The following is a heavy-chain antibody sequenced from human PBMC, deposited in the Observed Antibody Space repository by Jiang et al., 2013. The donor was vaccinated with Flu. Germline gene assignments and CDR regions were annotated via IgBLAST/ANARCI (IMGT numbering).Heavy chain of an antibody. J-gene: IGHJ4*02. Sequence: SLTCTVSGGSISSGGYYWSWIRQHPGKGLEWIGYIYYSGSTYYNPSLKSRVTISVDTSKNQFSLKLSSVTAADTAVYYCARSLYDSSAVGYWGQGTLVTVSS. CDR2: IYYSGST. V-gene: IGHV4-31*03. D-gene: IGHD3-22*01. CDR3: ARSLYDSSAVGY. CDR1: GGSISSGGYY.